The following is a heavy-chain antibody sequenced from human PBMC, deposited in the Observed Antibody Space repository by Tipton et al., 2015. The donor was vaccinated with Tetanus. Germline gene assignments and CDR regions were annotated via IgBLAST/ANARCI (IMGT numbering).Heavy chain of an antibody. V-gene: IGHV4-61*01. D-gene: IGHD3-3*01. Sequence: GLVKPSETLSLTCTVSGGSISSSSYYWSWIRQPPGKGLEWIGYISYSGSTNYNPSLKSRVTISVDTSKNQFSLKLSSVTAADTAVYYCARDRSITIFGVVPINYYYGMDVWGQGTTVTVSS. J-gene: IGHJ6*02. CDR1: GGSISSSSYY. CDR3: ARDRSITIFGVVPINYYYGMDV. CDR2: ISYSGST.